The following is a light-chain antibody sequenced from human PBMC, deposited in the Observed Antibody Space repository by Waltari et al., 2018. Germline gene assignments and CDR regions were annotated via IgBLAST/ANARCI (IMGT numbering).Light chain of an antibody. CDR3: QQAHSFPRT. CDR1: QGISNW. Sequence: DIRMTQSPSSVSASVGDRVTITCRASQGISNWLAWYQQKPGKAPKLLIYAASSLHSGVPARFGGSGSGTEFTLTISSLQPEDFATYYCQQAHSFPRTFGQGTKVEVK. CDR2: AAS. V-gene: IGKV1-12*01. J-gene: IGKJ1*01.